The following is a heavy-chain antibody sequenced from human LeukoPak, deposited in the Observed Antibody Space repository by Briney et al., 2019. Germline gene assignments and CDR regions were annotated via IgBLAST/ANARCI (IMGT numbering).Heavy chain of an antibody. D-gene: IGHD5-24*01. J-gene: IGHJ3*02. CDR2: INPNSGGT. CDR1: GYTFTGYY. Sequence: GASVKVSCKASGYTFTGYYMHWVRQAPGQGLEWMGWINPNSGGTNYAQKFQGRVTMTRDTSISTAYMELSRLRSDDTAVHYCARGRRDGYIPAFDIWGQGTMVTVSS. CDR3: ARGRRDGYIPAFDI. V-gene: IGHV1-2*02.